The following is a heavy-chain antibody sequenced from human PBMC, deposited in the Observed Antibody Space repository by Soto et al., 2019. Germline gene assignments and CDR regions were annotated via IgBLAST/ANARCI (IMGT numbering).Heavy chain of an antibody. CDR2: VSYDGSEK. D-gene: IGHD3-22*01. J-gene: IGHJ4*02. CDR3: AKNHYATSGYHNTFDS. V-gene: IGHV3-30*18. CDR1: GFTFSDFG. Sequence: QVQLVESGGGVVQPGRSLRLSCAASGFTFSDFGMHWVRQAPGKGLEWVAIVSYDGSEKYYADSVKGRFTISRDNSKNPLYLQVNSLRTEDTAVYYCAKNHYATSGYHNTFDSWGQGTLVTVSS.